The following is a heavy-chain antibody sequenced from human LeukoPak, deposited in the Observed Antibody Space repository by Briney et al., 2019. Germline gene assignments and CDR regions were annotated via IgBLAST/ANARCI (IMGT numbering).Heavy chain of an antibody. CDR1: GYTFTGYY. D-gene: IGHD6-6*01. CDR3: ARGGGIAARPGNWFDP. J-gene: IGHJ5*02. V-gene: IGHV1-2*02. Sequence: GASVKVSCKASGYTFTGYYMHWVRQAPGQGLEWMGWINPNSGGTNYAQKFQGRVTMTRDTSISTAYMELSRLRSDDTAVYYCARGGGIAARPGNWFDPWGQGTLVTVSS. CDR2: INPNSGGT.